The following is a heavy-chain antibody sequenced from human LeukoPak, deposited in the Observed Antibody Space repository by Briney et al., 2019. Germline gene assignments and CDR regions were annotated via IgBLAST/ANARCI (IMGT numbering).Heavy chain of an antibody. CDR3: ARGDAGAGH. D-gene: IGHD3-10*01. CDR2: IWFDGKSQ. V-gene: IGHV3-33*01. J-gene: IGHJ4*02. CDR1: GFDFKVFA. Sequence: GGSLRLSCSASGFDFKVFAMYWVRQAPGKGLEWVALIWFDGKSQHYGDSVRGRFTLSRDNSNKILYLEMDNLRVEDTGLYYCARGDAGAGHWGQGTLVTVSS.